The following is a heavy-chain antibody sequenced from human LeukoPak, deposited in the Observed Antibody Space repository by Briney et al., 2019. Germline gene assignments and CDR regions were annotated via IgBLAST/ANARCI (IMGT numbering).Heavy chain of an antibody. V-gene: IGHV3-9*01. CDR2: ISWNSGSI. CDR1: GFTFDDYA. CDR3: ANDYHYYYGSGSYLWYAFDI. J-gene: IGHJ3*02. Sequence: GGSLRLSCAASGFTFDDYAMHWVRQAPGKGLEWVAGISWNSGSIGYADSVKGRFTISRDNAKNSLYLQMNSLRAEDSALYYCANDYHYYYGSGSYLWYAFDIWGQGTMVTVSS. D-gene: IGHD3-10*01.